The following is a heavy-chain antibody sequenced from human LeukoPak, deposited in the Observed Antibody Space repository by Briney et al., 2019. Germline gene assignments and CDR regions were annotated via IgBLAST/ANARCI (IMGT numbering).Heavy chain of an antibody. D-gene: IGHD3-10*01. CDR1: GFMFSSYG. CDR3: AKVLYGSGSYLPLDY. CDR2: IRYDGSNK. Sequence: GRSLRLSCAASGFMFSSYGMHWVRQAPGKGLEWVSFIRYDGSNKYYPDSVKGRITISRDNSKNTLYLQMNSLRAEDTAVYYCAKVLYGSGSYLPLDYWGQGTLVTVSS. V-gene: IGHV3-30*02. J-gene: IGHJ4*02.